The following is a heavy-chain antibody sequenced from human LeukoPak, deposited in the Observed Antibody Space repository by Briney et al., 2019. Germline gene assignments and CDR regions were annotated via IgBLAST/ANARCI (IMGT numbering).Heavy chain of an antibody. CDR3: ARLAYGSGPYGMDV. V-gene: IGHV3-48*03. CDR1: GFTFSSYE. J-gene: IGHJ6*04. D-gene: IGHD3-10*01. CDR2: ISSSGSTI. Sequence: GESLRLSCAASGFTFSSYEMIWVRQAPGKGLEWVSYISSSGSTIYYADSVKGRFTISRDNAKNSLYLQMNSLRGEDTAVYYCARLAYGSGPYGMDVWGKGTTVTVSS.